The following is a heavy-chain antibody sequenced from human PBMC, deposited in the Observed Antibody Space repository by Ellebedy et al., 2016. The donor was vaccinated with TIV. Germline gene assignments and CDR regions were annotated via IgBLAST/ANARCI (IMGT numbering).Heavy chain of an antibody. Sequence: SETLSLTCTVSGDSISRSSYYWGWIRQPPGKGLEWIGSIYSTGSTDYNPSLKGRVAISADTSQNQFSLRLSSVTAADTAVYYCARWFGELLYVRWFDPWGQGTLVTVSS. CDR2: IYSTGST. V-gene: IGHV4-39*01. D-gene: IGHD3-10*01. J-gene: IGHJ5*02. CDR3: ARWFGELLYVRWFDP. CDR1: GDSISRSSYY.